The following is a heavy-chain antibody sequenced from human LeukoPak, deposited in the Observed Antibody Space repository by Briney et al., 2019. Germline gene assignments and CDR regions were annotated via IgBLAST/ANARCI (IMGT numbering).Heavy chain of an antibody. CDR1: GFTFSSYS. CDR3: ARVIRGSGKIDY. CDR2: IYYSGST. J-gene: IGHJ4*02. D-gene: IGHD6-19*01. Sequence: GSLRLSCAASGFTFSSYSMNWVRQPPGKGLEWIGSIYYSGSTYYNPSLKSRVTISVDTSKNQFSLKLSSVTAADTAVYYCARVIRGSGKIDYWGQGTLVTVSS. V-gene: IGHV4-39*07.